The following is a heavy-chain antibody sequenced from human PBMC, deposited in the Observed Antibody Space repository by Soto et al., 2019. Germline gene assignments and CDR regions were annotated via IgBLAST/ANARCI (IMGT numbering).Heavy chain of an antibody. Sequence: GASVKVSCKASGYTFTSYGISWVRQAPGQGLEWMGWISAYNGNTNYAQKLQGRVTMTTDTSTSTAYMELRSLRSDDTAVYYCARVPIRTPVAAAGSGDYFDYWGQGTLVTVSS. CDR3: ARVPIRTPVAAAGSGDYFDY. CDR2: ISAYNGNT. J-gene: IGHJ4*02. D-gene: IGHD6-13*01. CDR1: GYTFTSYG. V-gene: IGHV1-18*01.